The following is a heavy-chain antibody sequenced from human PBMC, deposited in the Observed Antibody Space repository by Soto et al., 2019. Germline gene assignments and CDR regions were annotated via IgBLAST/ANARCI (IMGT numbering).Heavy chain of an antibody. Sequence: EVQLVESGGGLVQPGGPLRLSCAASGFTFSDHYMDWVRQAPGKGLVWVGRTRNKANSYTTEYAASVKGRFTISRDDSKSSLYVQMNSLKTDDPAVYYCARERDTAMVDYAYWGQETLVTVSS. CDR3: ARERDTAMVDYAY. J-gene: IGHJ4*02. D-gene: IGHD5-18*01. V-gene: IGHV3-72*01. CDR1: GFTFSDHY. CDR2: TRNKANSYTT.